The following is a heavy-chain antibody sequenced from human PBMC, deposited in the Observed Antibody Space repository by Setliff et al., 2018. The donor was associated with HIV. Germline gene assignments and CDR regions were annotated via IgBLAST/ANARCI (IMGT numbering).Heavy chain of an antibody. CDR1: GGTFNSYA. Sequence: GASVKVSCKSSGGTFNSYAIIWVRQAPGQGLEWMGGIIPAFGTTNYAQKFQGRVTITADESTSTAYMELSRLTSDDTALYYCAREGFGNTGDLGMAVLDYWGQGTLVTVSS. CDR3: AREGFGNTGDLGMAVLDY. V-gene: IGHV1-69*13. J-gene: IGHJ4*02. D-gene: IGHD3-16*01. CDR2: IIPAFGTT.